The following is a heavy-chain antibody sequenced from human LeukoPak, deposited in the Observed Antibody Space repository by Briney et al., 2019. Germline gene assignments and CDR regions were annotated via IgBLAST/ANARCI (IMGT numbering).Heavy chain of an antibody. CDR2: IFYTGST. CDR1: GGSISSYY. D-gene: IGHD6-19*01. J-gene: IGHJ4*02. CDR3: ARGSGLHFDY. V-gene: IGHV4-59*01. Sequence: PSETLSLTCTVSGGSISSYYWSWIRQPPGKGLEWIGYIFYTGSTNYNPSLKSRVTISVDTSKNQFSLKLSSVTAADTAVYYCARGSGLHFDYWGQGTLVTVSP.